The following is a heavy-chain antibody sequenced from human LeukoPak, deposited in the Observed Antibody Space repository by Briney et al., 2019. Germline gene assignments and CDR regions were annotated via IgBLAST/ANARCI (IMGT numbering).Heavy chain of an antibody. CDR1: GFTFSSYE. CDR2: ISSSGSTI. D-gene: IGHD4-17*01. CDR3: ARGRNYGAKKRGMDV. V-gene: IGHV3-48*03. Sequence: GGSLRLSCAASGFTFSSYEMNWVRQAPGKGVEWVSYISSSGSTIYYADSVEGRFTISRDNAKNSLYLQMNSLRAEDTAVYYCARGRNYGAKKRGMDVWGQGTTVTVSS. J-gene: IGHJ6*02.